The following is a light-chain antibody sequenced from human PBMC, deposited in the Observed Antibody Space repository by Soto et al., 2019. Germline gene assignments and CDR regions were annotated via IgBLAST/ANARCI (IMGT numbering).Light chain of an antibody. J-gene: IGKJ3*01. CDR2: GAS. Sequence: DTQMTQSPSSLSASVGARVTITCQASQDIRTSLSWFQQKPGRAPKLLIYGASYLETGVPSRFRGSGSGTDFTFTISSLQPEDIATYYCQHYNNLPPFTFGPGTKVDIK. CDR1: QDIRTS. V-gene: IGKV1-33*01. CDR3: QHYNNLPPFT.